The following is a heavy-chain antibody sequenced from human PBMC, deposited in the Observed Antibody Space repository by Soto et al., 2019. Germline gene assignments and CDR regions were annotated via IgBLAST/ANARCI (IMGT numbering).Heavy chain of an antibody. CDR1: GFTFRSYA. CDR3: ARDLARAFNY. V-gene: IGHV3-21*01. D-gene: IGHD3-3*02. Sequence: PGGSLRLSXAASGFTFRSYAMNWVRQTQEKGLEWVSSISSTSTYTHYADSVKGRFTISRDNANNSLFLQMNSLRAEDTAIYYCARDLARAFNYWGQGALVTVSS. CDR2: ISSTSTYT. J-gene: IGHJ4*02.